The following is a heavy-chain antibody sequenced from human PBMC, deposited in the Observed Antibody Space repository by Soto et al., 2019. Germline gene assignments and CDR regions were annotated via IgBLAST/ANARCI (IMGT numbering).Heavy chain of an antibody. D-gene: IGHD3-3*01. CDR3: AREFGLRPRGFWSVYSDHYSYYGVDV. CDR1: GGTFSSYA. V-gene: IGHV1-69*13. CDR2: IIPIFGTA. J-gene: IGHJ6*02. Sequence: SVKVSCKASGGTFSSYAISWVRQAPGQGLEWMGGIIPIFGTANYAQKFQGRVTITADESTSTAYMELSSLRSEDTAVYYCAREFGLRPRGFWSVYSDHYSYYGVDVSCQGTQLSVSS.